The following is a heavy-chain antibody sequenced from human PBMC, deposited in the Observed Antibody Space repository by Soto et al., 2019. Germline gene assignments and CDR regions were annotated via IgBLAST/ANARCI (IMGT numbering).Heavy chain of an antibody. Sequence: SVKVSCKASGGTFSSYAINWVRQAPGQGLEWMGMIIPMFATSNYAQNFQGRVTITADESTSTAYMELSSLRSEDTAVYYCARDKAVTTFYYFDYWGQGTLVTVSS. J-gene: IGHJ4*02. V-gene: IGHV1-69*13. CDR2: IIPMFATS. D-gene: IGHD4-17*01. CDR3: ARDKAVTTFYYFDY. CDR1: GGTFSSYA.